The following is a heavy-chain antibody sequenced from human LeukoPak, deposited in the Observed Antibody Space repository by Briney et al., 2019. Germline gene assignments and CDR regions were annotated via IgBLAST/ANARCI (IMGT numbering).Heavy chain of an antibody. J-gene: IGHJ4*02. CDR1: NGSISLSH. Sequence: SETLSLTCSVSNGSISLSHWSWVRQPPGKGLEWIGYILTSGTTNYNPSLKSRLTMSVGTSKNAFTLRLSSVTAADTAVYYCARLRVSGRYLYYFDSWGQGTLVAVSS. CDR3: ARLRVSGRYLYYFDS. D-gene: IGHD3-10*01. V-gene: IGHV4-4*09. CDR2: ILTSGTT.